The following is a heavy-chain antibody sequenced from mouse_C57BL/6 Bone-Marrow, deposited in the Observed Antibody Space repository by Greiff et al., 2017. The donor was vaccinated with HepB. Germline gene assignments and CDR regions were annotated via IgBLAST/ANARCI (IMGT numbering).Heavy chain of an antibody. Sequence: EVQLQESGPGLVKPSQSLSLTCSVTGYSITSGYYWNWIRQFPGNKLEWMGYISYDGSNNYNPSLKNRISITRDTSKNQFFLKLNSVTTEDTATYYCARDLNYYGSSNGYFDVWGTGTTVTVSS. CDR3: ARDLNYYGSSNGYFDV. V-gene: IGHV3-6*01. CDR1: GYSITSGYY. CDR2: ISYDGSN. D-gene: IGHD1-1*01. J-gene: IGHJ1*03.